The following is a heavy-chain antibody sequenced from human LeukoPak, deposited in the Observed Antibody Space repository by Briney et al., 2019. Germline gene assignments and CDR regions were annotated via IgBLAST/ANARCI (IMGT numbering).Heavy chain of an antibody. D-gene: IGHD3-3*01. Sequence: GGSLRLSCAASGFTFSSYAMSWVRQAPGKGLEWVSAISGSGGSTYYADSVKGRFTISRDNSKNTLYLQMNSLRAEDTAVYYCAREASITIFGVVTDWYFDLWGRGTLVTVSS. CDR3: AREASITIFGVVTDWYFDL. CDR1: GFTFSSYA. J-gene: IGHJ2*01. CDR2: ISGSGGST. V-gene: IGHV3-23*01.